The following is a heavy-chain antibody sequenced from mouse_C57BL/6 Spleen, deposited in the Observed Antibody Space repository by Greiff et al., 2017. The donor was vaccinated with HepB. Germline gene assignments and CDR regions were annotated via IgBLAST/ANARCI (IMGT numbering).Heavy chain of an antibody. J-gene: IGHJ2*01. CDR3: YTVVAPGGY. CDR2: IDPSDSYT. CDR1: GYTFTSYW. V-gene: IGHV1-50*01. Sequence: VQLQQPGAELVKPGASVKLSCKASGYTFTSYWMQWVKQRPGQGLEWIGEIDPSDSYTNSNQKFKGKATLTVDTSSSTAYMQLSSLTSEESAVYDCYTVVAPGGYWGQGTTLTVAS. D-gene: IGHD1-1*01.